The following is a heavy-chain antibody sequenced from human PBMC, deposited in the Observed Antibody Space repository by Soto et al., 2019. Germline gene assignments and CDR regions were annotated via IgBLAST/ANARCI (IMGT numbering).Heavy chain of an antibody. CDR2: FDPEDGET. Sequence: ASLKVFCKFSGCTLTELSMHGVRGSPGEGVELMGGFDPEDGETIYAQKFQGRVTMTEDTSTDTAYMELSSLRSEDTAVYYCATDLGGRYCSSTSCYGEEYWGQGTLVTVSS. V-gene: IGHV1-24*01. CDR3: ATDLGGRYCSSTSCYGEEY. CDR1: GCTLTELS. J-gene: IGHJ4*02. D-gene: IGHD2-2*01.